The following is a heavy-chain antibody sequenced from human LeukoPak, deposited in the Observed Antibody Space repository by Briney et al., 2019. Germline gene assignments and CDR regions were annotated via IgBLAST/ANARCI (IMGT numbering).Heavy chain of an antibody. D-gene: IGHD2-15*01. Sequence: PGRSLRLSCAASGFTFSSYGTHWVRQAPGKGLEWVTVISYDGSNKYYADSVKGRFTISRDNSKNTLYLQMNSLRAEDTAVYYCATPIVVVAATARDYWGQGTLVTVSS. CDR3: ATPIVVVAATARDY. V-gene: IGHV3-30*03. J-gene: IGHJ4*02. CDR2: ISYDGSNK. CDR1: GFTFSSYG.